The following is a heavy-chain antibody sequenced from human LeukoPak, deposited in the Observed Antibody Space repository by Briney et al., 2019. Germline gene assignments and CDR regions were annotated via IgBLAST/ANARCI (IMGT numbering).Heavy chain of an antibody. V-gene: IGHV3-23*01. Sequence: PGGSLRLTCAASGFTFSSYAMSWVRQAPGKGLEWVSAISGSGGSTYYADSVKGRFTISRDNSKNTLYLQMNSPRAEDTAVYYCAKEGKWLRMIDYWGQGTLVTVSS. CDR3: AKEGKWLRMIDY. CDR2: ISGSGGST. CDR1: GFTFSSYA. D-gene: IGHD5-12*01. J-gene: IGHJ4*02.